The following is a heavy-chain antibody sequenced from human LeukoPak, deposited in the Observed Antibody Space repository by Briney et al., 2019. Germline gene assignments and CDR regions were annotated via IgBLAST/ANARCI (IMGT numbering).Heavy chain of an antibody. CDR2: ISGSGGST. J-gene: IGHJ4*02. CDR3: AKIGERITIFGVVIIPYYFDY. Sequence: GGSLRLSCAASGFTFSSYAMSWVRQAPGKGLEWVSAISGSGGSTYYADSVKGRFTISRDNSKNTLYLQMNSLRAEDTAVYYCAKIGERITIFGVVIIPYYFDYWGQGTLVTVSS. CDR1: GFTFSSYA. D-gene: IGHD3-3*01. V-gene: IGHV3-23*01.